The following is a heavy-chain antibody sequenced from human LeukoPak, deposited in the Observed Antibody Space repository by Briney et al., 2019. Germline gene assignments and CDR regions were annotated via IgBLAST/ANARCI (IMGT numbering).Heavy chain of an antibody. D-gene: IGHD6-13*01. J-gene: IGHJ6*03. CDR3: TTEYSSSSVDMDV. CDR1: GFTFSNAW. Sequence: GGSLRLSCAASGFTFSNAWMSWVRQAPGKGLEWVGRIKSKTDGGTTDYAAPVKGRFTISRDDSKNTLYLQMNSLKTEDTAVYYCTTEYSSSSVDMDVWGKGTTVTVSS. V-gene: IGHV3-15*01. CDR2: IKSKTDGGTT.